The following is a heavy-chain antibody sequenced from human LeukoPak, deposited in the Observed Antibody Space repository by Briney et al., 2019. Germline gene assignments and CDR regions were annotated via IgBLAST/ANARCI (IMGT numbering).Heavy chain of an antibody. Sequence: SETLSLTCTVSGGSNSSSSYYWGWIRQPPGKGLEWIGSIYYSGSTYYNPSLKSRVTISVDTSKNQFSLKLSSVTAADTAVYYCASLGEFTGLVDYWGQGTLVTVSS. CDR2: IYYSGST. V-gene: IGHV4-39*07. D-gene: IGHD3-16*01. CDR1: GGSNSSSSYY. CDR3: ASLGEFTGLVDY. J-gene: IGHJ4*02.